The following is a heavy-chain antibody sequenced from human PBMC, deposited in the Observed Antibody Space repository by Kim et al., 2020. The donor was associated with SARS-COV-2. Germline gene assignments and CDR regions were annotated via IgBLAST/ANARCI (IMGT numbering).Heavy chain of an antibody. Sequence: GGSLRLSCAASGFTFSAYGMHWVRQAPGKGLDWVAVISYDGSNKYYADSVKGRFTISRDNSKNTLYLQMNSLKTEDTAVYYCAKDLLAYCGGDCYPGYWGQGTLVTVSS. CDR1: GFTFSAYG. D-gene: IGHD2-21*02. V-gene: IGHV3-30*18. CDR3: AKDLLAYCGGDCYPGY. CDR2: ISYDGSNK. J-gene: IGHJ4*02.